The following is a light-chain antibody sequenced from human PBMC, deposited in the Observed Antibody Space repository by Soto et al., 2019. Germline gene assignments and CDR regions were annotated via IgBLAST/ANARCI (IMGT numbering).Light chain of an antibody. CDR1: QSLSSSY. Sequence: EIVLTQSPGTPSLSPGERATLSCRASQSLSSSYLAWYQQKSGQAPRLLIYGSFSTATGIPDRSGGSGSGTVFTITISRLEPEDFAVYYCQQYGSLITFGQGTRLEI. CDR3: QQYGSLIT. V-gene: IGKV3-20*01. CDR2: GSF. J-gene: IGKJ5*01.